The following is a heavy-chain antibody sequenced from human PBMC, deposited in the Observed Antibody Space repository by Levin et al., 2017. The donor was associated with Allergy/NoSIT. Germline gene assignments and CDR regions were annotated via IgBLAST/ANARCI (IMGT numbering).Heavy chain of an antibody. Sequence: QTGGSLRLSCAASGFTFSSYDMHWVRQATGKGLEWVSAIGTAGDTYYPGSVKGRFTISRENAKNSLYLQMNSLRAGDTAVYYCARELRLVRGVLSYYYGMDVWGQGTTVTVSS. CDR3: ARELRLVRGVLSYYYGMDV. CDR1: GFTFSSYD. CDR2: IGTAGDT. V-gene: IGHV3-13*04. D-gene: IGHD3-10*01. J-gene: IGHJ6*02.